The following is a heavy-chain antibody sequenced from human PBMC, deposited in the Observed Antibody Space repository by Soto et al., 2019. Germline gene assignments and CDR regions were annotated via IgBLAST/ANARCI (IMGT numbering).Heavy chain of an antibody. CDR2: ISGSGGST. D-gene: IGHD6-13*01. J-gene: IGHJ4*02. Sequence: EVQLLESGGGLVQPGGSLRLSCAASGFTFSSYAMSWVRQAPGKGLEWVSAISGSGGSTYYADSVKGRFTISRDNSKNTLYLQMNSLKAEDTAVYYCANDPFPYSSSWYGGGYWGQGTLVTVSS. CDR3: ANDPFPYSSSWYGGGY. CDR1: GFTFSSYA. V-gene: IGHV3-23*01.